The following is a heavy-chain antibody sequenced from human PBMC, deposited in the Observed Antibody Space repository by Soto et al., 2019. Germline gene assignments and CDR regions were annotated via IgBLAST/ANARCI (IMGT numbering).Heavy chain of an antibody. CDR3: ARGEYYHDSSGYLEFYGMDV. J-gene: IGHJ6*02. CDR2: IYYSGST. CDR1: GGSVSSGSYY. D-gene: IGHD3-22*01. Sequence: QVQLQESGPGLVKPSETLSLTCTVSGGSVSSGSYYWSWIRQPPGKGLEWIGYIYYSGSTNYNPSLKSRVTISVDTSKNQFSLKLSSVTAADTAVYYCARGEYYHDSSGYLEFYGMDVWGQGTTVTVSS. V-gene: IGHV4-61*01.